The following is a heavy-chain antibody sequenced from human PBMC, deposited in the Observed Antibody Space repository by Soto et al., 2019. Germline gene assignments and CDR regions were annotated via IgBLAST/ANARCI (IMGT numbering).Heavy chain of an antibody. V-gene: IGHV4-39*01. CDR2: IYYSGST. CDR1: GGSISSSSYS. Sequence: PSETLSLTFTVPGGSISSSSYSWGWIRQPPGKGLEWIGSIYYSGSTYYNPSLKSRVTISGHTSKNQFSLKLSSVTAADTAVYYCARYVFTYCCHRSCSLCSFEILVRGRIV. D-gene: IGHD3-22*01. J-gene: IGHJ3*02. CDR3: ARYVFTYCCHRSCSLCSFEI.